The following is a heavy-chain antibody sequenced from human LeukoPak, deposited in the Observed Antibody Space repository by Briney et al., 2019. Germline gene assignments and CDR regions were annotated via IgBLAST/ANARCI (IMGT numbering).Heavy chain of an antibody. CDR2: INLNSGGT. V-gene: IGHV1-2*02. J-gene: IGHJ3*02. CDR1: GYTFTSYD. CDR3: ASHYDSPSGAFDI. D-gene: IGHD3-22*01. Sequence: ASVKVSCKASGYTFTSYDINWVRQAPGQGLEWMGWINLNSGGTNYAQKFQGRVTMTRDTSISTAYMELSRLRSDDTAVYYCASHYDSPSGAFDIWGQGTMVTVSS.